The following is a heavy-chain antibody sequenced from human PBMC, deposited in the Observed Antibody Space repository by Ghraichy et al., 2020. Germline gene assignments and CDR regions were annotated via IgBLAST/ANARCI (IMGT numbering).Heavy chain of an antibody. CDR1: GGSFSGYY. D-gene: IGHD2-21*02. CDR3: AGPTYCGGDCYSLPYDY. Sequence: SETLSLTCAVYGGSFSGYYWSWIRQPPGKGLEWIGEINHSGSTNYNPSLKSRVTISVDTSKNQFSLKLSSVTAADTAVYYCAGPTYCGGDCYSLPYDYWGQGTLVTVSS. CDR2: INHSGST. V-gene: IGHV4-34*01. J-gene: IGHJ4*02.